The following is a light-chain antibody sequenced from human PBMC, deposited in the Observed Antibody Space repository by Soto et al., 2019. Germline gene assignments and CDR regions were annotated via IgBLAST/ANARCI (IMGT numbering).Light chain of an antibody. CDR1: SSDVGAYNY. Sequence: QSALTQPPSASGSPGQSVTISCTGTSSDVGAYNYFSWYQQHAGKAPKLVIYEVTKRPSGVPDRFSGSKSANTASLTVSGLQAEDEADYYCSSFASSNTWVFGGGTKLTVL. CDR3: SSFASSNTWV. J-gene: IGLJ3*02. V-gene: IGLV2-8*01. CDR2: EVT.